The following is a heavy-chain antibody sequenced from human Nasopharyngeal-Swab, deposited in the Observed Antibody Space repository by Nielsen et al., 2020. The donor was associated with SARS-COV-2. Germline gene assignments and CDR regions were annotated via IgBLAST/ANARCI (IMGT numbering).Heavy chain of an antibody. J-gene: IGHJ4*02. D-gene: IGHD6-19*01. CDR3: ATPGYSSGWFIGHLGY. Sequence: GGSLRLSCAASGLTFSSYSMNWVRQAPGKGLEWVSAISGSGGSTYYADSVKGRFTISRDNSKNTLYLQMNSLRAEDTAVYYCATPGYSSGWFIGHLGYWGQGTLVTVSS. CDR1: GLTFSSYS. CDR2: ISGSGGST. V-gene: IGHV3-23*01.